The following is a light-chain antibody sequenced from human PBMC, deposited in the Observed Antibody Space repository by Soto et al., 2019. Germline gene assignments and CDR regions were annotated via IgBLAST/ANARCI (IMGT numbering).Light chain of an antibody. V-gene: IGKV3-15*01. CDR1: QSVTSS. CDR3: QQYNIWPLWT. CDR2: AAS. Sequence: EIVLTQSPGTLSLSPGERATLSCRASQSVTSSLAWCQQKPGQPPRLLIYAASTRATDVPARFSGGGSETEFTLTISSLQSEDFAVYFCQQYNIWPLWTFGQGTKVDIK. J-gene: IGKJ1*01.